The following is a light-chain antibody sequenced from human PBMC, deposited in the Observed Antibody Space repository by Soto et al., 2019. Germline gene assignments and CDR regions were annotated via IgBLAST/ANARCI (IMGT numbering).Light chain of an antibody. CDR2: SNI. CDR1: SSVIGAGYD. J-gene: IGLJ3*02. CDR3: QSYDSSLGGSKGV. V-gene: IGLV1-40*01. Sequence: QSVLTQPPSMSGAPGQRVTISCTGSSSVIGAGYDVHWYQQFPGTAPKLLIYSNINRPSGVPDRFSGSKSGTSASLAITGLQAEDEADYYCQSYDSSLGGSKGVFGGGTKVTVL.